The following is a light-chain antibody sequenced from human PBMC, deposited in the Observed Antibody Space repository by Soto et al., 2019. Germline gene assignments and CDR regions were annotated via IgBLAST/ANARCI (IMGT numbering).Light chain of an antibody. J-gene: IGLJ1*01. CDR3: SSYTSSTTYV. CDR2: DVS. CDR1: SSDVGGYDY. Sequence: QSALTQPASVSGSPGQSITISCTGTSSDVGGYDYVSWYQQHPGKAPRLILCDVSNRPSGVSNRFSGSKSGNTASLIISGLQAEDEADYYCSSYTSSTTYVFGTGTKLTVL. V-gene: IGLV2-14*01.